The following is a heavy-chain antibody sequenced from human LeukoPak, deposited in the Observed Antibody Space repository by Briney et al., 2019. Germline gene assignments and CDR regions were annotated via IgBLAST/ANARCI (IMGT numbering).Heavy chain of an antibody. CDR1: GFTFSSYG. V-gene: IGHV3-7*01. Sequence: PGESLRLSCAASGFTFSSYGMHWVRQAPGKGLEWVANIKQDGSEKYYVDSVKGRFTISRDNAKNSLYLQMNSLRAEDTAVYYCARDPGDSSSWFPNYYYYYGMDVWGQGTTVTVSS. D-gene: IGHD6-13*01. CDR2: IKQDGSEK. J-gene: IGHJ6*02. CDR3: ARDPGDSSSWFPNYYYYYGMDV.